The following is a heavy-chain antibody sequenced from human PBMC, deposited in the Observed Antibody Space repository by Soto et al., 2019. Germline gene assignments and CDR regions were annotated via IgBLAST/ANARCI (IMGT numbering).Heavy chain of an antibody. D-gene: IGHD2-21*02. CDR3: ARAKNAPGDNAFDY. Sequence: EVQLVESGGGLVQPGGSLRLSCAASGFTVNTNYMSWVRQAPGKGLEWVSVIYSGGSTYYADSVKGRFTISRDNSKNTLYLQMNSLRAEDSAVYYCARAKNAPGDNAFDYWGQGTLVTVSS. V-gene: IGHV3-66*01. CDR2: IYSGGST. CDR1: GFTVNTNY. J-gene: IGHJ4*02.